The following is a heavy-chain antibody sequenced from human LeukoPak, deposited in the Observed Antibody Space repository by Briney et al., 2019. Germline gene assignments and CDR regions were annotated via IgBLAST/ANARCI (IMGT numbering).Heavy chain of an antibody. CDR3: ASGNPVPPGRQLKTTAAY. J-gene: IGHJ4*02. CDR2: INHSGST. CDR1: GGSFSGYY. D-gene: IGHD2-2*01. Sequence: TSETLSLTCAVYGGSFSGYYWSWIRQPPGKGLEWIGEINHSGSTNYNPSLKSRVTISVDTSKNQFSLKLSSVTAADTAVYYCASGNPVPPGRQLKTTAAYWGQGPLVPAPS. V-gene: IGHV4-34*01.